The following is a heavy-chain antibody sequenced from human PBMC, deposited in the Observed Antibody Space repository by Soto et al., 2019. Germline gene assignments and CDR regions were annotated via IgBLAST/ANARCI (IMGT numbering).Heavy chain of an antibody. V-gene: IGHV5-51*01. CDR1: GYSFAGYW. D-gene: IGHD3-10*01. CDR2: IYPGDSDT. CDR3: AEQPGVRGGLDGFNV. Sequence: GESLKISCKGSGYSFAGYWIGWLRQMPGKGLDWMGVIYPGDSDTRYSPSFHGQVTISADKSISTAYRPWPSLKASDTAIYFCAEQPGVRGGLDGFNVWGKGTRVT. J-gene: IGHJ3*01.